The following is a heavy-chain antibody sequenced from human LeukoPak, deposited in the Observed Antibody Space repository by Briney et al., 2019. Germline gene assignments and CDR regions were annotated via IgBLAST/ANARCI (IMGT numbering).Heavy chain of an antibody. D-gene: IGHD2-2*01. CDR1: GYTFTGYY. CDR3: ARESVQGYCSSTSCPCDY. CDR2: NNPNSGGT. J-gene: IGHJ4*02. V-gene: IGHV1-2*02. Sequence: ASVKVSCKASGYTFTGYYMHWVRQAPGQGLEWMGWNNPNSGGTNYAQKFQGRVTMTRDTSISTAYMELSRLRSDDTAVYYCARESVQGYCSSTSCPCDYWGQGTLVTVSS.